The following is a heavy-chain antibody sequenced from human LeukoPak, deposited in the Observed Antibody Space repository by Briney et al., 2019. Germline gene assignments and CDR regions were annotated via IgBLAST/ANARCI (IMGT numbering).Heavy chain of an antibody. CDR1: GGSITNYY. CDR2: IYTSGST. J-gene: IGHJ4*02. CDR3: ARSPLISSGWLGLDS. Sequence: PSETLSLTCIVSGGSITNYYWSWIRQPAGKGLEWIGRIYTSGSTNYNPSLKSRVTIAVDTSENQFSLKLTSVTAADTAVYYCARSPLISSGWLGLDSWGQGILVTVSS. D-gene: IGHD6-19*01. V-gene: IGHV4-4*07.